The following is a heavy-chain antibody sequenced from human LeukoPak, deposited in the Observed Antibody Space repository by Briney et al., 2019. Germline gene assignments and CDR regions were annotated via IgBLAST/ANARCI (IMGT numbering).Heavy chain of an antibody. Sequence: SVKVSCKASGGTFSSYAISWVRQAPGQGLEWMGGIIPIFGTANYAQKFQGRATITADKSTSTAYMELSSLRSEDTAVYYCASGLGYCSSTSCYALGYWGQGTLVTVSS. V-gene: IGHV1-69*06. D-gene: IGHD2-2*01. CDR2: IIPIFGTA. CDR3: ASGLGYCSSTSCYALGY. CDR1: GGTFSSYA. J-gene: IGHJ4*02.